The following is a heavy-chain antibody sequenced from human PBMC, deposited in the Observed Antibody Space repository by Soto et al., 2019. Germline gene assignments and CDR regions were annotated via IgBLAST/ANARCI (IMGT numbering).Heavy chain of an antibody. CDR1: GYSISSSNW. CDR3: ARREIQGPIDY. D-gene: IGHD1-26*01. CDR2: IYYSGTT. Sequence: QVQLQESGPGLVKPSDTLSLTCAVSGYSISSSNWWGWIRQPPGKGLEWIGYIYYSGTTYYNPSLKSRVTMSVDTSKNQFSLQLTSVTAVDTAVYYWARREIQGPIDYWGQGTLVTVSS. J-gene: IGHJ4*02. V-gene: IGHV4-28*01.